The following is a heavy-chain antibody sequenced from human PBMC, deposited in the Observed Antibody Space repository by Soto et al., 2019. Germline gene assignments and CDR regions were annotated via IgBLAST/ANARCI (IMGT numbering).Heavy chain of an antibody. V-gene: IGHV4-39*01. D-gene: IGHD6-19*01. Sequence: QLQLQEAGPGLVRPSETMSLTCHVSGGSITGSSYYWGWIRQPQGKALEWVGSIFYSGSSNYSPSLARRATISIATYEWQFSLRLTSVTAADTAVYYCANTGTGIAMPDTDFWGQGILGTVSS. J-gene: IGHJ4*02. CDR2: IFYSGSS. CDR1: GGSITGSSYY. CDR3: ANTGTGIAMPDTDF.